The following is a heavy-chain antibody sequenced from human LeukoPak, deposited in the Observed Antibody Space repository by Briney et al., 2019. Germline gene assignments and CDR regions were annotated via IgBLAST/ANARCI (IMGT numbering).Heavy chain of an antibody. D-gene: IGHD3-16*01. CDR3: ARKPLFRGYYFDY. CDR1: GYTFTSYD. J-gene: IGHJ4*02. V-gene: IGHV1-8*01. Sequence: ASVTVSCKASGYTFTSYDINWVRQATGQGLEWMGWMNPNSGSTGYAQKFQGRVTMTRNTSISTAYMELSSLRSEDTAVYYCARKPLFRGYYFDYWGQGTLVTVSS. CDR2: MNPNSGST.